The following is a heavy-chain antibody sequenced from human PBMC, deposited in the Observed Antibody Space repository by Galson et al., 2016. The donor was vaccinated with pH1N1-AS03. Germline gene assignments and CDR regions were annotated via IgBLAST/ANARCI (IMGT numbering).Heavy chain of an antibody. CDR2: VYDSGSI. D-gene: IGHD2-21*02. CDR3: ARIVVVTPSYWYFDL. V-gene: IGHV4-59*08. Sequence: SETLSLTCSVSGDSLDTFSWTWIRQPPGMGLEWIGYVYDSGSINYNPSLKSRVTISVDTSKNQFSLKLSSVTAADTAVYYCARIVVVTPSYWYFDLWGRGTLVTVSS. CDR1: GDSLDTFS. J-gene: IGHJ2*01.